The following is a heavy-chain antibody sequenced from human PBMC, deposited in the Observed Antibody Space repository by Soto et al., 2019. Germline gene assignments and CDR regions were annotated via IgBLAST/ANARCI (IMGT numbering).Heavy chain of an antibody. CDR1: GGSFSCYY. V-gene: IGHV4-34*01. CDR3: PSGPSNRLGWPPNPPFDS. Sequence: SETLSLTCAVYGGSFSCYYWRWIRQPSGEGLQCSGEFNHRGSTNYNQSLKRRVTIAVDTSKSQFSLKLSSVSAAATAVYYCPSGPSNRLGWPPNPPFDSSSEGTPATV. J-gene: IGHJ4*02. CDR2: FNHRGST. D-gene: IGHD6-19*01.